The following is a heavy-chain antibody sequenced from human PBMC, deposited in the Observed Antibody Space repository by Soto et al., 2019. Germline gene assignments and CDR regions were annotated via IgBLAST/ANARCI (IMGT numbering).Heavy chain of an antibody. V-gene: IGHV4-59*08. D-gene: IGHD3-16*01. Sequence: SETLSVTCTVSGGSISSYYWSWIRQPPGKGLEWIGYIYYSGSTNYNPSLKSRVTISVDTSKNQFSLKLSSVTAADTAVYYCARGGGGAFDIWGQGTMVTVSS. CDR1: GGSISSYY. J-gene: IGHJ3*02. CDR2: IYYSGST. CDR3: ARGGGGAFDI.